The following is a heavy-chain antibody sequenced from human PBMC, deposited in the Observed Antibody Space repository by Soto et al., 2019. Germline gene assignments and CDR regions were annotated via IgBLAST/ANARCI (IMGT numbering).Heavy chain of an antibody. D-gene: IGHD5-18*01. V-gene: IGHV4-30-2*01. J-gene: IGHJ6*02. CDR1: GGSISSGGYS. CDR2: IYHSGST. CDR3: ARGDSRDYYYYGMDV. Sequence: QLQLQESGSGLVKPSQTLSLTCAVSGGSISSGGYSWSWIRQPPGKVLEWIGYIYHSGSTYYNPSLKSRVTISVDRSKNQFSLKLSSVTAADTAVYYCARGDSRDYYYYGMDVWGQGTTVTVSS.